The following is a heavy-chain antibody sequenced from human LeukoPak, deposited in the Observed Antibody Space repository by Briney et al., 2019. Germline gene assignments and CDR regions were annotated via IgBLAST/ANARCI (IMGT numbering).Heavy chain of an antibody. CDR3: ARDRDCSLTSWFNAFHI. D-gene: IGHD2-2*01. CDR2: ISHDGNDQ. Sequence: GRSLRLSCAASGFTFSTYEMHWVRQAPGKGLEWVAVISHDGNDQYYADSVKGRFTISRVNSKDALYLQMNSLRLEDTAGYYCARDRDCSLTSWFNAFHISGQGT. J-gene: IGHJ3*02. CDR1: GFTFSTYE. V-gene: IGHV3-30*04.